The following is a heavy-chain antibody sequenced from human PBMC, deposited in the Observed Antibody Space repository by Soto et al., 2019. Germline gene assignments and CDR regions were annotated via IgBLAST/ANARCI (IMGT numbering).Heavy chain of an antibody. CDR2: IYTSGST. CDR1: GGSIISYY. J-gene: IGHJ4*02. CDR3: AREKLTYYYDSSGYLWFDY. D-gene: IGHD3-22*01. Sequence: SETLSLTCTVSGGSIISYYWSWIRQPAGKGLEWIGRIYTSGSTNYNPSLKSRVTMSVDASKNQFSLKLSSVTAADTAVYYCAREKLTYYYDSSGYLWFDYWGQGTLVTVSS. V-gene: IGHV4-4*07.